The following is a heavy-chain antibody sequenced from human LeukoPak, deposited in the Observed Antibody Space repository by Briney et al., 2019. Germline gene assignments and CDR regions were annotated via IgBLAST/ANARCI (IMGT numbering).Heavy chain of an antibody. Sequence: GGSLRLSCVVSGFTSTNYWMQWVSQVPGKGLVWVARMNSDGTSIIHADSVKGRFTISRDNAENTLYLQMNSLRPEDTALYYCARSQGGVFDVWGQGTMVIVSS. CDR2: MNSDGTSI. J-gene: IGHJ3*01. V-gene: IGHV3-74*01. CDR1: GFTSTNYW. CDR3: ARSQGGVFDV. D-gene: IGHD2-8*02.